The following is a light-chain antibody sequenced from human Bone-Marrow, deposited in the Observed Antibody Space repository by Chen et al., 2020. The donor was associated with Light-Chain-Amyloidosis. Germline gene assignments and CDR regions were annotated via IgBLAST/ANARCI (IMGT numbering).Light chain of an antibody. Sequence: QPLLTQPPSAFGTPGQRVTLSCSESRSSIGTNTLKWSQQFPGTAPKLLIYFNSQRPSGVPDRFSCSKSGTSASLAISGLQSDDEADYFCAAWDDGLNGVLFGGGTKLTVL. J-gene: IGLJ2*01. CDR1: RSSIGTNT. CDR2: FNS. CDR3: AAWDDGLNGVL. V-gene: IGLV1-44*01.